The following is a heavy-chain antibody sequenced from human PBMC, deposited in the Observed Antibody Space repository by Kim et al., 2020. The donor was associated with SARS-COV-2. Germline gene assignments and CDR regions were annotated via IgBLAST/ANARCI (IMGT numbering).Heavy chain of an antibody. CDR2: IYYSGST. D-gene: IGHD3-10*01. Sequence: SETLSLTCTVSGGSISSYYWSWIRQPPGKGLEWIGYIYYSGSTNYNPSLKSRVTISVDTSKNQFSLKLSSVTTADTAVYYCARVVLWSHAFDIWGQGTMVTVSS. CDR3: ARVVLWSHAFDI. J-gene: IGHJ3*02. CDR1: GGSISSYY. V-gene: IGHV4-59*13.